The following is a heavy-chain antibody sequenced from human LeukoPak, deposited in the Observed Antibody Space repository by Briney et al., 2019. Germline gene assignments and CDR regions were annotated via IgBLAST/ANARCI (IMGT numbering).Heavy chain of an antibody. D-gene: IGHD6-19*01. CDR1: GYTFTSYD. CDR2: MNPNSGNT. J-gene: IGHJ4*02. Sequence: GASVKVSCKASGYTFTSYDINWVRQATGQGLEWMGWMNPNSGNTGYAQKFQGRVTMTRNTSISTAYMGLSSLRSEDTAVYYCARVGLAVAGPYFDYWGQGTLVTVSS. V-gene: IGHV1-8*01. CDR3: ARVGLAVAGPYFDY.